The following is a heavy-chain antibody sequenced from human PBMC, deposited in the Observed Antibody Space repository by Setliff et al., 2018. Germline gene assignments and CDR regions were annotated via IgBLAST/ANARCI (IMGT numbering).Heavy chain of an antibody. V-gene: IGHV3-30*02. CDR3: ARADDCSRTSCYWGYYHMDV. J-gene: IGHJ6*03. Sequence: LRLSCAASGFTFSSYGMHWVRQAPGKGLEWVAFILYDGSNKYYADSVKGRFTISRDDSKKTLYLQMNSLRSDDTAVYYCARADDCSRTSCYWGYYHMDVWGKGTTVTVSS. CDR2: ILYDGSNK. D-gene: IGHD2-2*01. CDR1: GFTFSSYG.